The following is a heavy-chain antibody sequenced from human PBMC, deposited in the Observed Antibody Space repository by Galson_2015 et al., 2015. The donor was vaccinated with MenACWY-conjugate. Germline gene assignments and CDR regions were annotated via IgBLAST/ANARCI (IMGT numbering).Heavy chain of an antibody. Sequence: SLRLSCAASGFTFSNYGVAWVRQAPGKGLDWVSAMSRSGTTYYAASVKGRFTISRDNAKNTLYLQMNSLRVEDTAVYYCAREGFCSDDTCYFYDYWGQGVLVTIPS. CDR1: GFTFSNYG. V-gene: IGHV3-23*01. D-gene: IGHD2-15*01. CDR2: MSRSGTT. J-gene: IGHJ4*02. CDR3: AREGFCSDDTCYFYDY.